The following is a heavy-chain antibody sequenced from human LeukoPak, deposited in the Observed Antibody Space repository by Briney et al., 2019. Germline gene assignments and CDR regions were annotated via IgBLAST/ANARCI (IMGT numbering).Heavy chain of an antibody. J-gene: IGHJ4*02. CDR1: GFTVSGDY. CDR2: ISGSDDTT. Sequence: GGSLRLSCEVSGFTVSGDYMSWVRQAPGKGLEWVSSISGSDDTTNYADSMKGRFTISRDNSKNTLYLQMNSLRAEDTAVYYCAKDRSFPLRYFDWLSYFDYWGQGTLVTVSS. V-gene: IGHV3-23*01. CDR3: AKDRSFPLRYFDWLSYFDY. D-gene: IGHD3-9*01.